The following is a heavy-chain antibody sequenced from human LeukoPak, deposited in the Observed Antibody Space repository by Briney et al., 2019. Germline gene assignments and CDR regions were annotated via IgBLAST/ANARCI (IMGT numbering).Heavy chain of an antibody. J-gene: IGHJ4*02. D-gene: IGHD3-16*01. Sequence: ASVKVSCKASGYTFTGYYMQWVRQAPGQGLEWMGWINPNSGGTKYAQKFQGRVTMTRDTSISTSYVELSSLRSDDTAVYYCARDNDSRDPPHFDYWGQGTLVTVSS. V-gene: IGHV1-2*02. CDR3: ARDNDSRDPPHFDY. CDR2: INPNSGGT. CDR1: GYTFTGYY.